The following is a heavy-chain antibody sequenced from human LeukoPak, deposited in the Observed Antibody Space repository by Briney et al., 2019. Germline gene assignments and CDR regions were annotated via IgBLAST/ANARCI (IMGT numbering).Heavy chain of an antibody. Sequence: AETLSLTCSVSGGSLRSDRHNWAWVRQSANKGLEHIGSVDQTGSPYYNPPLKSRVTISVDTSNKQFSLNLTSVTAADTAVYYCARDLGGYPFFMDVWGKGITVTVSS. J-gene: IGHJ6*03. CDR2: VDQTGSP. D-gene: IGHD2-15*01. CDR3: ARDLGGYPFFMDV. V-gene: IGHV4-39*07. CDR1: GGSLRSDRHN.